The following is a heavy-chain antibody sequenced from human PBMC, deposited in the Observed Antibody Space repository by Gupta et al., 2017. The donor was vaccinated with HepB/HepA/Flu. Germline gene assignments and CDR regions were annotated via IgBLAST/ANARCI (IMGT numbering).Heavy chain of an antibody. CDR2: IYYSGST. Sequence: QLQLQESGPGLVKPSETLSLTCTVSGGSISSSSYYWGWIRQPPGKGLEWIGSIYYSGSTYYNPSLKSRVTISVDTSKNQFSLKLSSVTAADTAVYYCARLGGGSSSCDGGFDYWGQGTLVTGSS. CDR3: ARLGGGSSSCDGGFDY. D-gene: IGHD6-6*01. V-gene: IGHV4-39*01. J-gene: IGHJ4*02. CDR1: GGSISSSSYY.